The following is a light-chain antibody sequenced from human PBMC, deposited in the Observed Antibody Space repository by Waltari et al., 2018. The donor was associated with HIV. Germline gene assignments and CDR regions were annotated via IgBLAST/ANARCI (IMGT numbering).Light chain of an antibody. CDR1: QSVLYSSNNKNY. CDR2: WAS. CDR3: QQYYTTPWT. Sequence: IVMTQSTDSLAVSLGERATINCKSSQSVLYSSNNKNYLAWYQQKPGQPPKLLIYWASTRGSGVPDRFRGSGSGTDFTLTISSRQAEDVAVYYCQQYYTTPWTFGQGTKVEIK. V-gene: IGKV4-1*01. J-gene: IGKJ1*01.